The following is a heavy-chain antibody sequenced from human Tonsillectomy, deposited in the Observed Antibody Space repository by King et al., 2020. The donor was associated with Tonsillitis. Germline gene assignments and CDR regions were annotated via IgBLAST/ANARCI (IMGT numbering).Heavy chain of an antibody. V-gene: IGHV3-30*18. J-gene: IGHJ2*01. D-gene: IGHD3-16*01. CDR2: IAYDASYE. CDR1: GFTFSNYG. Sequence: VQLVESGGGVVQPGRSLRLSCAASGFTFSNYGMHWVRQAPGKGLEWVALIAYDASYENYADSVKGRFAISRDNSKNTLYLEMNSLRGEDTAVYYCAKDGICLSDWYIDLWGRGTLVTVSS. CDR3: AKDGICLSDWYIDL.